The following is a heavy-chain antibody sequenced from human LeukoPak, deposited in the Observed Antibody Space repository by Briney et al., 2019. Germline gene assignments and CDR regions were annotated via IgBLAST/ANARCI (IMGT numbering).Heavy chain of an antibody. J-gene: IGHJ4*02. CDR1: GFTFGSYA. D-gene: IGHD3-3*01. CDR2: ISGSGGGT. CDR3: AKGGFGVVISYDY. Sequence: PGGSLRLSCAASGFTFGSYAMNWVRQAPGKGLEWVSAISGSGGGTYYADSVKGWFTISRDNSKNTLYLQMNSLRAEDTAVYYCAKGGFGVVISYDYWGQGTLVTVSS. V-gene: IGHV3-23*01.